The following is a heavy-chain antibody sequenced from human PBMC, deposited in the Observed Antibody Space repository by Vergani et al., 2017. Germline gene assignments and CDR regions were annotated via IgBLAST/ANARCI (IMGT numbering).Heavy chain of an antibody. V-gene: IGHV1-69*01. D-gene: IGHD3-3*01. CDR1: GGTFSSYA. J-gene: IGHJ6*03. CDR3: ARDGPFYDFWSGYPNNYYYYYMDV. Sequence: QVQLVQSGAEVKKPGSSVKVSCKASGGTFSSYAISWVRQAPGQGLEWMGGIIPIFGTANYAQKFQGRVTLTADESTSTAYMELSSLRSEDTAVYYCARDGPFYDFWSGYPNNYYYYYMDVWGKGTTVTVSS. CDR2: IIPIFGTA.